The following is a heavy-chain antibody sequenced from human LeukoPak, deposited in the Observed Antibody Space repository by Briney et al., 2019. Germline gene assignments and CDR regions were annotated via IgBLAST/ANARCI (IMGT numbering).Heavy chain of an antibody. Sequence: SETLSLTCTVSGGSISSYYWSWIRQPPGKGLEWIGYIYYSGSTNYNPSLKSRVTISVDASKNQFSLKLSSVTAADTAVYYCARWKVLLWFGELSGDYGMDVWGQGTTVTVSS. CDR3: ARWKVLLWFGELSGDYGMDV. D-gene: IGHD3-10*01. V-gene: IGHV4-59*01. CDR2: IYYSGST. J-gene: IGHJ6*02. CDR1: GGSISSYY.